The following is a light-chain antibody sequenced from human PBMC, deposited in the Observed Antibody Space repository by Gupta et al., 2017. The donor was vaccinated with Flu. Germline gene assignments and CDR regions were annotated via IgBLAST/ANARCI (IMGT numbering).Light chain of an antibody. CDR1: ESIDSW. J-gene: IGKJ1*01. CDR2: KAS. CDR3: QQYNTDSWT. Sequence: DSQMTQSPSTLSASVGDRVTITCRASESIDSWLAWYQQKPGKATKPLIYKASTLEYGVPSRFSGSGSGTELTLTISSLQPDDFATYYCQQYNTDSWTFGQGTKVESK. V-gene: IGKV1-5*03.